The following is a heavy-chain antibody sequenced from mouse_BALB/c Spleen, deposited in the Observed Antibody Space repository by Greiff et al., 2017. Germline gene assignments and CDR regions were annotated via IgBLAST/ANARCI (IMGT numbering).Heavy chain of an antibody. V-gene: IGHV5-9-4*01. J-gene: IGHJ4*01. CDR1: GFTFSSYA. CDR2: ISSGGSYT. Sequence: EVKLVESGGGLVKPGGSLKLSCSASGFTFSSYAMSWVRQSPEKRLEWVAEISSGGSYTYYPDTVTGRFTISRDNAKNTLYLEMSSLRSEDTAMYYCARRTWTGAMDYWGQGTSVTVSS. CDR3: ARRTWTGAMDY.